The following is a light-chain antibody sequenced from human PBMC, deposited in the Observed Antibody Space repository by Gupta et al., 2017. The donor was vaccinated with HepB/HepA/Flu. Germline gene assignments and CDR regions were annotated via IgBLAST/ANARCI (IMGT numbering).Light chain of an antibody. CDR2: GAS. V-gene: IGKV3-20*01. CDR3: QYYDSSLWT. J-gene: IGKJ1*01. CDR1: QSVSSTS. Sequence: EIMLTQSPGTLSLSPGERATLSCRASQSVSSTSLAWYQQKPGQAPRLFVYGASNRATGIPDRFSGSGSGTDFTLTISRLEPEDFAVYYCQYYDSSLWTFGQGTKVEIK.